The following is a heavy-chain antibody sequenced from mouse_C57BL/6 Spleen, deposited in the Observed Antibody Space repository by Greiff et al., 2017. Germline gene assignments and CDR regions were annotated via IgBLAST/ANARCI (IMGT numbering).Heavy chain of an antibody. CDR1: GYTFTSYW. CDR2: IDPSDIYT. V-gene: IGHV1-50*01. D-gene: IGHD3-1*01. J-gene: IGHJ1*03. CDR3: ARRATDWYFDV. Sequence: VPLQQPGAELVKPGASVKLSCKASGYTFTSYWLQWVKLRPGPGLAWIGEIDPSDIYTNYNQKFKGKATVTVDTTSSTAYMQLSSRTSEDSAVYYCARRATDWYFDVWGTGTTVTVAS.